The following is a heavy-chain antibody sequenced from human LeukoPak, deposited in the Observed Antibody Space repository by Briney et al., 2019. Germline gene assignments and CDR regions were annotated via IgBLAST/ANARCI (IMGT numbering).Heavy chain of an antibody. CDR3: ARDRLVVVIAIPDY. Sequence: SCKASGYSFTSYAMHWVRQAPGKGLEWVAVISYDGSNKYYADSVKGRFTISRDNSKNTLYLQMNSLRAEDTAVYYCARDRLVVVIAIPDYWGQGTLVTVSS. CDR1: GYSFTSYA. J-gene: IGHJ4*02. D-gene: IGHD2-21*01. V-gene: IGHV3-30-3*01. CDR2: ISYDGSNK.